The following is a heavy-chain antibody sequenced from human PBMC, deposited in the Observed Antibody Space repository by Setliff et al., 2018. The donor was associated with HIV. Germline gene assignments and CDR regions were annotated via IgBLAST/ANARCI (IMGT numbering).Heavy chain of an antibody. V-gene: IGHV3-21*01. Sequence: GGSLRLSCAASGFTFSSYSMNWVRQAPGKGLEWVSSISSSSSYIYYADSVKGRFTISRDNAKNSLYLQMNSLRAEDTAVYYCARESYDILTGYYYYMDVWGKGTTVTVS. CDR2: ISSSSSYI. CDR3: ARESYDILTGYYYYMDV. CDR1: GFTFSSYS. D-gene: IGHD3-9*01. J-gene: IGHJ6*03.